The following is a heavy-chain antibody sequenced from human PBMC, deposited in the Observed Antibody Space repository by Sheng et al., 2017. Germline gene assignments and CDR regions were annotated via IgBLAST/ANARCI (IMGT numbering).Heavy chain of an antibody. Sequence: QVQLQQWGAGLLKPSETLSLTCAVYGGSFSGYYWSWIRQPPGKGLEWIGEINHSGSTNYNPSLKSRVTISVDTSKNQFSLKLSSVTAADTAVYYCARAGYGDYDDWGQGTLVTVSS. CDR2: INHSGST. D-gene: IGHD4-17*01. V-gene: IGHV4-34*01. CDR3: ARAGYGDYDD. J-gene: IGHJ4*02. CDR1: GGSFSGYY.